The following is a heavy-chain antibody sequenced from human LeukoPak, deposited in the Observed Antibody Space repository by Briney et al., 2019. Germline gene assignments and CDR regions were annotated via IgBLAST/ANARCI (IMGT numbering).Heavy chain of an antibody. D-gene: IGHD3-22*01. Sequence: GGSLRLSCAASGFTFGSYAMSWVRQAPGKGLEWVSFISPSGDRTSNADSVEGRFTISRDNPRNTLYLQMNSLRDEDTAVYYCAIMHGYYDGSGYWVQWGQGSLVTVSS. J-gene: IGHJ4*02. CDR2: ISPSGDRT. CDR3: AIMHGYYDGSGYWVQ. V-gene: IGHV3-23*01. CDR1: GFTFGSYA.